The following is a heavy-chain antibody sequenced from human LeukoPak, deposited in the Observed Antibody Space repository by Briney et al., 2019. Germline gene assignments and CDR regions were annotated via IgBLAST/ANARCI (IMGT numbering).Heavy chain of an antibody. Sequence: GGSLRLSCAASGFTFTSYAMSWVRQAPGKGLXXXSAMSVSGGSTYYADSVKGRFTVSRDNSKNTLYLEMKSLRGEDTAVYYCAKDGVGDSSGYYLLEHWGQGTLVTVSS. CDR1: GFTFTSYA. CDR2: MSVSGGST. J-gene: IGHJ1*01. CDR3: AKDGVGDSSGYYLLEH. V-gene: IGHV3-23*01. D-gene: IGHD3-22*01.